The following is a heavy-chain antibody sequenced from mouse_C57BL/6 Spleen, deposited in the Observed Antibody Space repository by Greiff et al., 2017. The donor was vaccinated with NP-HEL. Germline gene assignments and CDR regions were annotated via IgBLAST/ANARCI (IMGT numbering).Heavy chain of an antibody. CDR1: GYTFTSYW. J-gene: IGHJ4*01. V-gene: IGHV1-59*01. D-gene: IGHD4-1*01. CDR2: IDPSDSYT. CDR3: ALTGRAMDY. Sequence: QVQLQQPGAELVRPGTSVKLSCKASGYTFTSYWMHWVKQRPGQGLEWIGVIDPSDSYTNYNQKFKGKATLTVDTSSSTAYMQLSSLTSEDSAVYYCALTGRAMDYWGQGTSVTVSS.